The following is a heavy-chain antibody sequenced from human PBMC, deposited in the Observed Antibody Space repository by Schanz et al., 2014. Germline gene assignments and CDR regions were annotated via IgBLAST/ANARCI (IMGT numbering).Heavy chain of an antibody. CDR3: ARECANDIVIVPGAAVDL. CDR2: VPFDGSQK. Sequence: SCAASGFTFSSYSFHWVRHAPGQGLAWVAFVPFDGSQKFYADSVKGRFTISRDNSKNTVYLQMNSLRPGEKAVYYCARECANDIVIVPGAAVDLWGQGGMVTVS. J-gene: IGHJ4*02. V-gene: IGHV3-30*04. D-gene: IGHD2-2*01. CDR1: GFTFSSYS.